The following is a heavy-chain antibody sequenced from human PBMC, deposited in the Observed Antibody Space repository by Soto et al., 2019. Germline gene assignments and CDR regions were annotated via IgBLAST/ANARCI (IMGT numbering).Heavy chain of an antibody. J-gene: IGHJ6*02. V-gene: IGHV4-39*01. Sequence: PSETLSVTCTVSGGSISSSSYYWGWIRQPPGKGLEWIGYIYYSGSPYYNPSLKSRVTISVDTSKNQFSLKLSSVTAADTAVYYCAVPAASVAGASGSYYYYGMDVWGQGTTVTVSS. D-gene: IGHD6-19*01. CDR2: IYYSGSP. CDR1: GGSISSSSYY. CDR3: AVPAASVAGASGSYYYYGMDV.